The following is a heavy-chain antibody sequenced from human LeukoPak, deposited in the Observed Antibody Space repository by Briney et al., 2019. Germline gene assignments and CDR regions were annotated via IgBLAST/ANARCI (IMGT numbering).Heavy chain of an antibody. CDR3: ARDLIYRFHP. D-gene: IGHD5/OR15-5a*01. V-gene: IGHV4-59*01. Sequence: ASETLSLTCTVSGGSISSYYWSWIRQPPGKGLEWIGYIYYSGSTNYNPSLKSRVTISVDTSKNQFSLNLSSVTAADTAVYYCARDLIYRFHPWGQGTLVTVSS. J-gene: IGHJ5*02. CDR1: GGSISSYY. CDR2: IYYSGST.